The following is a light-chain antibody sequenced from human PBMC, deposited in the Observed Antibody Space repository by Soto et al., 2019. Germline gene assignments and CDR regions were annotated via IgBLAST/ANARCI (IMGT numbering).Light chain of an antibody. V-gene: IGKV3D-20*02. CDR1: QSVDSN. CDR2: GAS. CDR3: QQRSN. J-gene: IGKJ5*01. Sequence: ILMTHSPATLSVSPGEIATLSCRASQSVDSNLAWYQQKPGQAPRLLIHGASNRAAGIPDRFSGSGSGTDFTLTISRLEPEDFAVYYCQQRSNFGQGTRLEIK.